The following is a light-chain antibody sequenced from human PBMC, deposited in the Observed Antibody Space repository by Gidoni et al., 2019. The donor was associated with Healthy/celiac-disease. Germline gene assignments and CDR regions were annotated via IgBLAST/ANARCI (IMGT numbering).Light chain of an antibody. V-gene: IGKV3-11*01. J-gene: IGKJ3*01. CDR3: QQRSNWPPLFT. CDR2: DAS. CDR1: QSVSSY. Sequence: EIVLTQSPATLSLSPGERATLSCRASQSVSSYLAWYQQKPGQAPRLLIYDASNRATGIPARFSGSGSGTDFTLTISSLEPEDFAVYYCQQRSNWPPLFTCXPXTKVDIK.